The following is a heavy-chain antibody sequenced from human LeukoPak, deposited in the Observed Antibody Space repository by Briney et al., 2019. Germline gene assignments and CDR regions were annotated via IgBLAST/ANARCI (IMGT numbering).Heavy chain of an antibody. CDR2: IKQDGSEK. CDR3: ARGGDYLDF. V-gene: IGHV3-7*05. J-gene: IGHJ4*02. Sequence: GGSLRLSCAASGFTFSIYWMSWVRQAPGKGLEWVANIKQDGSEKYYVDSVRGRFTISRDNANNSLYLQMNSLRAEDTAVYYCARGGDYLDFWGQGTLVTVSS. CDR1: GFTFSIYW.